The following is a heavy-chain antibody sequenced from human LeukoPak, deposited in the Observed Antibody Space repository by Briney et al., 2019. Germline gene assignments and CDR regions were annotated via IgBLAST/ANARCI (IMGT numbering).Heavy chain of an antibody. J-gene: IGHJ4*02. CDR1: GFTFSSYS. V-gene: IGHV3-21*01. CDR2: ISSSSSYI. CDR3: ARDRIRYDRGNDY. Sequence: GGSLRLSCAASGFTFSSYSMNWVRQAPGKGLEWVSSISSSSSYIYYADSVQGRFTISRDNAKNSLYLQMNSLRAEDTAVYYCARDRIRYDRGNDYWGQGTLVTVSS. D-gene: IGHD3-10*02.